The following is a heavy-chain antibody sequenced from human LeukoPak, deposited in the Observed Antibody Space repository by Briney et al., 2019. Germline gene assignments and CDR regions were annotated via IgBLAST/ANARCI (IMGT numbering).Heavy chain of an antibody. J-gene: IGHJ5*01. Sequence: GASVKVSCKTAGFAFSSYYDHWLRQAPGKGLEWLGRIDPKDSKTISAEKFQDRVTITADTSTDTVYMELSSLTSDDTAIFYCAIADSGWSDSWGQGTRVSVSS. CDR3: AIADSGWSDS. CDR1: GFAFSSYY. V-gene: IGHV1-69-2*01. CDR2: IDPKDSKT. D-gene: IGHD6-19*01.